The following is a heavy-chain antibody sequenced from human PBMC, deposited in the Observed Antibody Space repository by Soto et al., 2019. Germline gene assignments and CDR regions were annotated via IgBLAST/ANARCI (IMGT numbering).Heavy chain of an antibody. Sequence: QVQLVQSGAEVKKPGASVKVSCKASGYTFTRYGITWVRQARGQGLEWMGWINGYNGNTKYAQKLQGRLTMTTDTSTSTAYMELRSLTSDDTAVYYCAREGDYPYYYYGMDIWGQGTTVTVSS. CDR1: GYTFTRYG. V-gene: IGHV1-18*01. J-gene: IGHJ6*02. CDR3: AREGDYPYYYYGMDI. D-gene: IGHD4-17*01. CDR2: INGYNGNT.